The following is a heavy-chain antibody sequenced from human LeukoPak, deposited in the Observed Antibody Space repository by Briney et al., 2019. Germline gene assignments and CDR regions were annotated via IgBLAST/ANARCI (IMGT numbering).Heavy chain of an antibody. CDR1: GFTFNNAW. CDR2: IKSKSDGGKT. CDR3: ATEYYGAYNF. J-gene: IGHJ4*02. D-gene: IGHD4-17*01. V-gene: IGHV3-15*01. Sequence: GGSLRLSCSASGFTFNNAWMSWVRQAPGKGLEWVGRIKSKSDGGKTDYAAPVKGRFTISRDDSENPLYLQMNSLKTEDTAVYFCATEYYGAYNFWGQGTLVTVSS.